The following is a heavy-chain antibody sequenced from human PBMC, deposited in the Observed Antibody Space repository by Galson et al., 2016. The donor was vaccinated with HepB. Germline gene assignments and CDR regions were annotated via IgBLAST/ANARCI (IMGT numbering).Heavy chain of an antibody. CDR1: GFTFRTYG. J-gene: IGHJ4*02. CDR3: ARDNKELGFDY. V-gene: IGHV3-33*01. Sequence: SLRLSCAASGFTFRTYGMHWVRQAPGKGLEWVAIIWYDGSNKYYVDSVKGRFTISRDNSKNTLYLQMNSLRAEDTAVYYCARDNKELGFDYWSQGTLVTVSS. CDR2: IWYDGSNK. D-gene: IGHD3-10*01.